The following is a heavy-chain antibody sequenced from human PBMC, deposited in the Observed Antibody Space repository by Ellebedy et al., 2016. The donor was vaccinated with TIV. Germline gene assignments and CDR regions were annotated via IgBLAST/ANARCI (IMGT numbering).Heavy chain of an antibody. J-gene: IGHJ5*02. D-gene: IGHD2-15*01. CDR1: GGSISSYY. V-gene: IGHV4-59*01. Sequence: SETLSLXXTVSGGSISSYYWSWIRQPPGKGLEWIGYIYYSGSTNYNPSLKSRVTISVDTSKNQFSLKLSSVTAADTAVYYCARSTHCSGGSCFFRGFDPWGQGTLVTVSS. CDR3: ARSTHCSGGSCFFRGFDP. CDR2: IYYSGST.